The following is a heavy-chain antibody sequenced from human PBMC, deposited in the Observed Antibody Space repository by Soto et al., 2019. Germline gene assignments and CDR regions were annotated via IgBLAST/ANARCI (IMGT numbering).Heavy chain of an antibody. V-gene: IGHV4-30-2*01. Sequence: PSETLSLTCAVSGGSISSGGYSLSWIRQPPGKGLEWIGYIYHSGSTYYNPSLKSRITISIDRSKNQLSLKLSSVTAADTAVYYCARGMTTVTTLDYWGQGTLVTVSS. CDR3: ARGMTTVTTLDY. CDR2: IYHSGST. CDR1: GGSISSGGYS. J-gene: IGHJ4*02. D-gene: IGHD4-4*01.